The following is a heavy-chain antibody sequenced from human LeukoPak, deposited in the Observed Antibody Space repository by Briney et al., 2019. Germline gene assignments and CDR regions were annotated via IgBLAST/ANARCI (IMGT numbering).Heavy chain of an antibody. D-gene: IGHD3-16*02. J-gene: IGHJ3*02. CDR3: ATVPHYDYIWGSYRYSHLDAFDI. CDR1: GFTFSAYA. CDR2: IWYDGSNK. V-gene: IGHV3-33*01. Sequence: GRSLRLSCAASGFTFSAYAIHWVRQAPGKGLEWVAVIWYDGSNKYYADSVKGRFTISRDNSKNTVYLQMNRLRAEDTAVYYCATVPHYDYIWGSYRYSHLDAFDIWGQGTMVTVSS.